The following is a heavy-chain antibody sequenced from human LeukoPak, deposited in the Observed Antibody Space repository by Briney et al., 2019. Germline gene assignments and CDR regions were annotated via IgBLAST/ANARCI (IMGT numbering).Heavy chain of an antibody. CDR2: IYYSGST. CDR1: GGSISSTSYY. D-gene: IGHD6-25*01. CDR3: ARDSGFDL. J-gene: IGHJ2*01. Sequence: PSETLSLTGTVSGGSISSTSYYWSWIRQPPGKGLEWIGYIYYSGSTNYNPSLKSRVTISVDTSKNQFSLKLSSVTAADTAVYYCARDSGFDLWGRGTLVTVSS. V-gene: IGHV4-61*01.